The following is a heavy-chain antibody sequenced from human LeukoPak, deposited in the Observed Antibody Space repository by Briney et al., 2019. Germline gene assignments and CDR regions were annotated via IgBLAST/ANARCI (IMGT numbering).Heavy chain of an antibody. D-gene: IGHD6-13*01. Sequence: ASVKVSCKASGYTFTSHGISWVRQAPGQGLEWMGWISAYNGDTKYAQKTQGRVTMTTDASTSTAYMELRSLRSDDTAVYYCARGGAAAGTFDYWGQGTLVTVSS. V-gene: IGHV1-18*01. CDR2: ISAYNGDT. CDR3: ARGGAAAGTFDY. J-gene: IGHJ4*02. CDR1: GYTFTSHG.